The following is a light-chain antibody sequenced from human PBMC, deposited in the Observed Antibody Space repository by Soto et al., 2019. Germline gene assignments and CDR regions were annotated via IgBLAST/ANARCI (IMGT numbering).Light chain of an antibody. J-gene: IGKJ4*01. V-gene: IGKV3-11*01. CDR3: QQRSNWPPT. Sequence: EIVLTQSPATLSLSPGERATLSCRASQSVSSYLAWYQQKPGQAPRRLIYDASTRATGIPASFSGSGSGTDFTLNISSLEPDDVAVYYCQQRSNWPPTFGGGTKVEIK. CDR2: DAS. CDR1: QSVSSY.